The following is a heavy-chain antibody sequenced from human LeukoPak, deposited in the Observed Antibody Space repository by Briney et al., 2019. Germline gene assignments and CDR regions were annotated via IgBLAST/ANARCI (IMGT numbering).Heavy chain of an antibody. V-gene: IGHV1-2*04. D-gene: IGHD5-12*01. CDR1: GYTFTGYY. CDR2: INPNSGGT. Sequence: ASVKVSCKASGYTFTGYYMHWVRQAPGQGLEWMGWINPNSGGTNYAQKFQGWVTMTRDTSISTAYMELRSLRSDDTAVYYCARDDIGATRDYWGQGTLVTVSS. CDR3: ARDDIGATRDY. J-gene: IGHJ4*02.